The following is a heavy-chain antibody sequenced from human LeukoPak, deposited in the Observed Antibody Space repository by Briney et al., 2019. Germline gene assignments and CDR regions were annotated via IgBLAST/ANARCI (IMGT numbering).Heavy chain of an antibody. CDR1: GYTLTELS. J-gene: IGHJ4*02. CDR3: ATDLSYYDSSGPAGAFDY. D-gene: IGHD3-22*01. CDR2: FDPEDGET. Sequence: ASVKVSCKVSGYTLTELSMHWVRQAPGKGLEWMGGFDPEDGETIYAQKFQGRVTMTEDTSTDTAYMELSSLRSEDTAVYYCATDLSYYDSSGPAGAFDYWGQGTLVTVSS. V-gene: IGHV1-24*01.